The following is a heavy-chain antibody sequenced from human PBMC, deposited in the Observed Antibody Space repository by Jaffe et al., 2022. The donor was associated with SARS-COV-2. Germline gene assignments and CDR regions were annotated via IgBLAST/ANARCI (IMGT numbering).Heavy chain of an antibody. CDR2: IWYDGNNK. CDR3: ARDQVGYSSVTCLDY. V-gene: IGHV3-33*01. Sequence: QVQLVESGGGVVQPGTSLRLSCAASGFRFSGYGMHWVRQAPGKGLEWVAVIWYDGNNKYYADSVKGRFTVSRDNSRNTLYLQMNSLRAEDTAVYYCARDQVGYSSVTCLDYWGQGTPVTVSS. CDR1: GFRFSGYG. D-gene: IGHD5-18*01. J-gene: IGHJ4*02.